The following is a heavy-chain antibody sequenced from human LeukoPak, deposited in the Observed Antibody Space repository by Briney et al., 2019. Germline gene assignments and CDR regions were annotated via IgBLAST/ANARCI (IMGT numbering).Heavy chain of an antibody. Sequence: SETLSLTCTVSGDSISRTNFYWGWLRQPPGKGLEWIGSIYYSGTTNYNPSLKSRVTMSVDTSKKQFSLKLRSVTAADTAVYYCARLPRYDFWSWGQGTLVTVSS. J-gene: IGHJ4*02. V-gene: IGHV4-39*01. CDR3: ARLPRYDFWS. CDR1: GDSISRTNFY. D-gene: IGHD3-3*01. CDR2: IYYSGTT.